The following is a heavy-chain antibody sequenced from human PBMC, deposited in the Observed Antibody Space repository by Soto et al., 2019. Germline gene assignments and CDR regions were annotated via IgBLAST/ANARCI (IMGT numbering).Heavy chain of an antibody. CDR3: AHRTVSHNIMTGRRTYNCHY. CDR1: GFSLTTSGVG. CDR2: VYWNDDK. Sequence: QITLKESGPTLVKPTQTLTLTCTFSGFSLTTSGVGVAWIRQPPGKALEWLALVYWNDDKRYSPSLETRLTINKDSSKNQVVLTMTNMHPVDTATYYCAHRTVSHNIMTGRRTYNCHYWGQGTLVTVSS. D-gene: IGHD3-9*01. V-gene: IGHV2-5*01. J-gene: IGHJ4*02.